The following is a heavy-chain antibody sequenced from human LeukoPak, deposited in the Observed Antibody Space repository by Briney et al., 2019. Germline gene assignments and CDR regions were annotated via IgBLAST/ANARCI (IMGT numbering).Heavy chain of an antibody. CDR3: AKVPFDY. Sequence: GGSLRLSCAASGFTFSSYGMHWVRQAPGKGLEWVAVISYDGSNKYYADSVKGRFTISRDNSKNTLYLQMNGLRAEDTAVYYCAKVPFDYWGQGTLVTVSS. J-gene: IGHJ4*02. CDR1: GFTFSSYG. V-gene: IGHV3-30*18. CDR2: ISYDGSNK.